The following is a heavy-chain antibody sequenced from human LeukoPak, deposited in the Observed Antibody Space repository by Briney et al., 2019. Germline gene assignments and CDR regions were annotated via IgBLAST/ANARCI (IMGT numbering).Heavy chain of an antibody. CDR3: ARDPEAVAGTVGYDY. D-gene: IGHD6-19*01. CDR2: ISSSGVIV. CDR1: GFTFSDHY. V-gene: IGHV3-11*04. J-gene: IGHJ4*02. Sequence: GGSLRLSCATSGFTFSDHYMTWIRQAPGKGLECVSYISSSGVIVYYADSVKGRLTISRDNAKNSLFLQMNSLRAEDTAVYYCARDPEAVAGTVGYDYWGQGTLVTVSS.